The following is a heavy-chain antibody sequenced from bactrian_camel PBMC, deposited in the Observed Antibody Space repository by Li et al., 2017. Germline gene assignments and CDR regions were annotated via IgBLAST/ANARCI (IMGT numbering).Heavy chain of an antibody. CDR3: AADSAKGVIDIEDYSNYACTGGLSDFGY. J-gene: IGHJ6*01. V-gene: IGHV3S1*01. CDR1: GVYGGNC. D-gene: IGHD4*01. Sequence: HVQLVESGGGSVQAGGSLRLSCVASGVYGGNCMAWFRQAPGKELEGVAAIYSRDGRTYYASSVKGRFTISQDNAKNTLFLEMNSLEPEDTAMYYCAADSAKGVIDIEDYSNYACTGGLSDFGYFGQGTQVTVS. CDR2: IYSRDGRT.